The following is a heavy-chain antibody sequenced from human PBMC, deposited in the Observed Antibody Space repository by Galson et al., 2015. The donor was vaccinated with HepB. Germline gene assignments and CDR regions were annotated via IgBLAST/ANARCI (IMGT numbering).Heavy chain of an antibody. Sequence: SVKVSCKASGYTFTSYAMNWVRQAPGQGLEWMGWINTNTGNPTYAQGFTGRFVFSLDTSVSTAYLQISSLKAEDTAVYCCARDMGTIVVVPAAYWYYGMDVWGQGTTVTVSS. V-gene: IGHV7-4-1*02. D-gene: IGHD2-2*01. CDR3: ARDMGTIVVVPAAYWYYGMDV. CDR2: INTNTGNP. J-gene: IGHJ6*02. CDR1: GYTFTSYA.